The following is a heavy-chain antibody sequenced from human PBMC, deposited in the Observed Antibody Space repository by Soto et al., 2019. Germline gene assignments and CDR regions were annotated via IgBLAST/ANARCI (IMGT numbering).Heavy chain of an antibody. V-gene: IGHV3-30*18. CDR2: ISYDGSIQ. Sequence: QVQLVESGGGVVQPWRSLRLACSASGFTFSDYGVHWVRQAPGTALEWVAVISYDGSIQYYADSVKGRFTISRDNSKNTLYLQMNSLRVEDTAVYFCAKDPTVRGYRGYDSGYYFDFWGQGSLVTVSS. CDR1: GFTFSDYG. J-gene: IGHJ4*02. CDR3: AKDPTVRGYRGYDSGYYFDF. D-gene: IGHD5-12*01.